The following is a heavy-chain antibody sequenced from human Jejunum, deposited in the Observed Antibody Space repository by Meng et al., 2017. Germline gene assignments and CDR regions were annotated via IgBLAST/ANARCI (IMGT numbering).Heavy chain of an antibody. CDR1: GGSVGSGGYY. CDR3: ASSIAAVVGYYFDY. CDR2: VYYNGDT. D-gene: IGHD6-13*01. J-gene: IGHJ4*02. Sequence: GPGLVNPPQSRSLTCTVPGGSVGSGGYYWSWIRQHPERGLEWIGYVYYNGDTYYNPSLKSRLAISVDTSKNQFSLKLSSVTAADTAVYYCASSIAAVVGYYFDYWGQGTLVTVSS. V-gene: IGHV4-31*03.